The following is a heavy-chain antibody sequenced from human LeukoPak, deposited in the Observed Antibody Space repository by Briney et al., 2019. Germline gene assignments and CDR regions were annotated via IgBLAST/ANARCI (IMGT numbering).Heavy chain of an antibody. V-gene: IGHV3-21*01. Sequence: GGSLRLSCAASGFSFSTYTMNWARQAPGKGLEWVSSISGSGSYIYYADSVKGRFTISRDNAKNSPYLQMNSLRAEDTAIYYCASHFWNYYRIDYWGQGILVTVSS. J-gene: IGHJ4*02. CDR3: ASHFWNYYRIDY. CDR1: GFSFSTYT. D-gene: IGHD3-3*02. CDR2: ISGSGSYI.